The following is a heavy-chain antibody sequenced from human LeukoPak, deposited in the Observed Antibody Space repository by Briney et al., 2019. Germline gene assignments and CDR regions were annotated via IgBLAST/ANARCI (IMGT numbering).Heavy chain of an antibody. D-gene: IGHD6-25*01. CDR1: GYTFTSYY. CDR3: ARAPIPFYYDSSAYYSDY. Sequence: GASVKVSCKASGYTFTSYYMHWVRQAPGQGLEWMGIINPSGGSSSYAQKFQGRVTMTRDTSTSTVYMELSSLTSEDTAIYYCARAPIPFYYDSSAYYSDYWGQGTLVTVSS. J-gene: IGHJ4*02. V-gene: IGHV1-46*01. CDR2: INPSGGSS.